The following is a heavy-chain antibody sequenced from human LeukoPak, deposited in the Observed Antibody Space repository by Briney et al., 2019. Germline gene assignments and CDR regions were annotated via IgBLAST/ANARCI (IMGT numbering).Heavy chain of an antibody. J-gene: IGHJ3*02. CDR1: GFTFRSYD. CDR2: IGTAGDT. Sequence: GGSLRLSCAASGFTFRSYDMHWVRQATGKGLEWVSAIGTAGDTYYPGSVKGRFTISRENAKNSLYLQMNSLRAGDTAVYYCARASADTAMGFGPGAFDIWGQGTMVTVSS. D-gene: IGHD5-18*01. V-gene: IGHV3-13*01. CDR3: ARASADTAMGFGPGAFDI.